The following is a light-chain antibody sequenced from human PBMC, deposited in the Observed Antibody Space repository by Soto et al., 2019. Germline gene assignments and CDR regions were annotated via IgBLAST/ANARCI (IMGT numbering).Light chain of an antibody. J-gene: IGKJ2*01. CDR2: AVS. V-gene: IGKV1-39*01. CDR1: RTIGPF. CDR3: QQTDTTPYT. Sequence: DIQMTQSPSSLSASVGDRVTITCRASRTIGPFLNWYQQKPGKVPKVLIHAVSSLPSGVPSRFSGAGSVTDFTLTITSLQPEDFATYYCQQTDTTPYTFGQGTRLDIK.